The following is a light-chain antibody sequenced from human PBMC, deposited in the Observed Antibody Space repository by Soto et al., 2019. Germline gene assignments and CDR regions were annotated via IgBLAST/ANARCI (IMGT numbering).Light chain of an antibody. CDR1: QSISSW. J-gene: IGKJ1*01. CDR3: QQYYSFPT. Sequence: DIQMTQSPSTLSASVGDRVTITCRASQSISSWLAWYQQKPGKAPKLLIYKASTLKSGVPSRFSGSGSETDFTLTISCLQSEDFATYYCQQYYSFPTFGQGTKVDIK. CDR2: KAS. V-gene: IGKV1-5*03.